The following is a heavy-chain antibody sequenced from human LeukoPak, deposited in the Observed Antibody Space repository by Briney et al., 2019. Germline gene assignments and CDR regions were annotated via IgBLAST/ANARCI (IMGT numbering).Heavy chain of an antibody. CDR1: GFIFSNYG. J-gene: IGHJ4*02. D-gene: IGHD6-6*01. CDR3: ARDGGEQLVGPFDY. V-gene: IGHV3-30*02. CDR2: IRYDGSNK. Sequence: GGSLRLSCAASGFIFSNYGMHWVRQAPGKGLEWVALIRYDGSNKYYADSVKGRFTISRDNSKNTLYLQMNSLRAEDTAVYYCARDGGEQLVGPFDYWGQGTLVTVSS.